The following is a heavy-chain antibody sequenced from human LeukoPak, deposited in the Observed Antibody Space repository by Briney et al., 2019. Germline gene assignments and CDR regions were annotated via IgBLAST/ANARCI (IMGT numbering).Heavy chain of an antibody. CDR2: IYTSGST. J-gene: IGHJ3*02. CDR3: ARVAHRETHAFDI. V-gene: IGHV4-4*07. Sequence: PSETLSLTCTVSGGSISSYYWSWIRQPAGKGLEWIGRIYTSGSTNYNPSLKSRATMSVDTSKNQFSLKLSSVAAADTAVYYCARVAHRETHAFDIWGQGTMVTVSS. CDR1: GGSISSYY.